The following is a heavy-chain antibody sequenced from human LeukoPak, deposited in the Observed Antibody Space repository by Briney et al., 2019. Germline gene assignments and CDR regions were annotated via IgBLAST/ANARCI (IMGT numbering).Heavy chain of an antibody. J-gene: IGHJ4*02. V-gene: IGHV3-23*01. CDR2: ISGSGGST. D-gene: IGHD3-10*01. CDR3: AKYAANYYGSGSYYRSLDY. CDR1: GFTFSSYA. Sequence: GGSLRLSCAASGFTFSSYAMSRVRQAPGKGLEWVSAISGSGGSTYYADSVKGRFTISRDNSKNTLYLQMNSLRAEDTAVYYCAKYAANYYGSGSYYRSLDYWGQGTLVTASS.